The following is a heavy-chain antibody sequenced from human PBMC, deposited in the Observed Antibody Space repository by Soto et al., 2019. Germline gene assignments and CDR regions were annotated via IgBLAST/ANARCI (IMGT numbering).Heavy chain of an antibody. J-gene: IGHJ6*02. D-gene: IGHD3-3*01. CDR1: GFTFSSYS. Sequence: GGSLRLSCAASGFTFSSYSMNWVRHAPGKGLEWVSYISSSSSTIYYADSVKGRFTISRDNAKNSLYLQMNSLRDEDTAVYYCARDILPITIFGVVINYGMDVWGQGTTVTVSS. V-gene: IGHV3-48*02. CDR2: ISSSSSTI. CDR3: ARDILPITIFGVVINYGMDV.